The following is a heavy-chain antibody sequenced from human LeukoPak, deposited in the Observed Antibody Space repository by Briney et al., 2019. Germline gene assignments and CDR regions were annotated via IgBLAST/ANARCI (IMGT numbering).Heavy chain of an antibody. Sequence: SETLSLTCTVSGGSISSYYWSWIRQPPGKGLEWIGYIYYSGSTNYNPSLKSRVTISVDTSKNRFSLKLSSVTAADTAVYYCARQGLPGYYYGMDVWGQGTTVTVSS. V-gene: IGHV4-59*08. CDR1: GGSISSYY. J-gene: IGHJ6*02. CDR3: ARQGLPGYYYGMDV. CDR2: IYYSGST. D-gene: IGHD3-10*01.